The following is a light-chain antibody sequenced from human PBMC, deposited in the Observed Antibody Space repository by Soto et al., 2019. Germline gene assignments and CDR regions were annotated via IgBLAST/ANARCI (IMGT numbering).Light chain of an antibody. CDR2: DAS. CDR1: QSVSSTY. V-gene: IGKV3-20*01. J-gene: IGKJ1*01. CDR3: QQYKKSPRT. Sequence: EIVMTQSPGTLSLSPGERATLSCRASQSVSSTYLAWYQQKPGQAPRLLIYDASTRATGIPDRFSGSGSGTEFTLTISRLQSEDFAVYYCQQYKKSPRTFGQGTKVDIK.